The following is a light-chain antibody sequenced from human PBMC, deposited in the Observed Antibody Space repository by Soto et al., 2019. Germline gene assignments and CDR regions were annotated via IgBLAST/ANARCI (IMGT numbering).Light chain of an antibody. CDR3: HQHAYSPQP. Sequence: EIVLTQSPGTLSLSPGERAILSCRASQTVGNNYVAWYQQKPGQAPRLLIHTASRRATGISDKFSGSGSGTDFTLTINRLEPEDFAMYYCHQHAYSPQPFGQGTRLEIK. V-gene: IGKV3-20*01. CDR2: TAS. CDR1: QTVGNNY. J-gene: IGKJ5*01.